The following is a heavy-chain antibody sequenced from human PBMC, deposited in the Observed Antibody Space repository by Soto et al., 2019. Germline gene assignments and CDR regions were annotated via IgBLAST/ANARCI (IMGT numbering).Heavy chain of an antibody. V-gene: IGHV1-69*13. D-gene: IGHD3-22*01. Sequence: SVKVSCKSSVGTFSSYAINWVRQAPGKGLEWMGGILPIFCTANYAQKFQGRVTIAADESTSTVYMELSSLRSEDTAVYYCSRDHRRCYYDSSGFWFDPWGQGTLVTVSS. J-gene: IGHJ5*02. CDR3: SRDHRRCYYDSSGFWFDP. CDR2: ILPIFCTA. CDR1: VGTFSSYA.